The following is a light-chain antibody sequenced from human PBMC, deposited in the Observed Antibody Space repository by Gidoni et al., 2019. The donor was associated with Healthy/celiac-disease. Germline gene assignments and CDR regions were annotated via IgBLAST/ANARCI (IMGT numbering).Light chain of an antibody. Sequence: EIVLTQSPATLSLSPGERATLSCRASQSVSSYVAWYQPKPGQAPRLLIYAASNRATGIPASFSGSGSGTDFPLPFSRLGPEDFAVYSFQQRSNWPMSTFGQGTKLGSN. CDR1: QSVSSY. CDR3: QQRSNWPMST. J-gene: IGKJ2*01. V-gene: IGKV3-11*01. CDR2: AAS.